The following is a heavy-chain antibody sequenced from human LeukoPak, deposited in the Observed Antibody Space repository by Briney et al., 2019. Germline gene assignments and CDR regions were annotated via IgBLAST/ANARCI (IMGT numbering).Heavy chain of an antibody. D-gene: IGHD3-10*01. CDR3: ASSRGITMVRGGFDP. CDR1: GASLSDYY. J-gene: IGHJ5*02. V-gene: IGHV4-34*01. CDR2: VAHKGPTVYSPTLNR. Sequence: SETLSLTCAVYGASLSDYYWSWIRQSPGKGLQWIGEVAHKGPTVYSPTLNRKYNPSLKSRVTMSVDPSKNQFSLKLTSVTVADTAVYYCASSRGITMVRGGFDPWGQGTLVTVSS.